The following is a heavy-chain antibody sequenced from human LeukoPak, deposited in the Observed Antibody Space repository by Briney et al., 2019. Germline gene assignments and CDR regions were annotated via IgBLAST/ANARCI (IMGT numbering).Heavy chain of an antibody. CDR1: GFTFSSYA. J-gene: IGHJ4*02. CDR2: ISGSGGST. Sequence: GGSLRLSCAASGFTFSSYAMSWVRQAPGKGLEWDSAISGSGGSTYYADSVKGRFTISRDNSKNTLYLQMNSLRAEDTAVYYCAKQPHYGDYTFDYWGQGTLVTVSS. V-gene: IGHV3-23*01. CDR3: AKQPHYGDYTFDY. D-gene: IGHD4-17*01.